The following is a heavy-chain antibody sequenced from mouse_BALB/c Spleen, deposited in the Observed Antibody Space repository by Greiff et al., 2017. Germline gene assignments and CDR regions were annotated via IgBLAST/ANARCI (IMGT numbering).Heavy chain of an antibody. V-gene: IGHV7-3*02. CDR2: IRNKANGYTT. J-gene: IGHJ2*01. CDR1: GFTFTDYY. Sequence: EVQVVESGGGLVQPGGSLRLSCATSGFTFTDYYMSWVRQPPGKALEWLGFIRNKANGYTTEYSASVKGRFTISRGNSQSILYLQMNTLRAEDSATYYCARDGDFFDYWGQGTTLTVSS. CDR3: ARDGDFFDY.